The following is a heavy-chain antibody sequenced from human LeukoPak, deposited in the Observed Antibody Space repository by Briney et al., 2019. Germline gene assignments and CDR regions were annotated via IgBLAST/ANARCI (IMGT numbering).Heavy chain of an antibody. V-gene: IGHV3-30*02. J-gene: IGHJ4*02. CDR1: GFTFSSYA. D-gene: IGHD6-13*01. Sequence: PGGSLRLSCAASGFTFSSYAMSWVRQAPGKGLEWVAFIRYDGSNKYYADSVKGRFTISRDNSKNTLYLQMNSLRAEDTAVYYCAKDPSGYSSSWDFDYWGQGTLVTVSS. CDR3: AKDPSGYSSSWDFDY. CDR2: IRYDGSNK.